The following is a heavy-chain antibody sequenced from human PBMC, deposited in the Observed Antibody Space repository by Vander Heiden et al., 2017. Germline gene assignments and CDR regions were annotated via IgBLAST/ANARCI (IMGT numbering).Heavy chain of an antibody. J-gene: IGHJ4*02. V-gene: IGHV3-23*01. CDR3: ANIGGTLTPLDN. Sequence: EVQLLESGGGLVQPGGSLRLSCAASGFTFSSYAMSWVRQGPGKGLELVSSISGSGGSTYYADSVKGRFTISRDNSKNTLYLQMNSLRAEDTAAYYCANIGGTLTPLDNWGQGTLVAVSS. D-gene: IGHD1-7*01. CDR2: ISGSGGST. CDR1: GFTFSSYA.